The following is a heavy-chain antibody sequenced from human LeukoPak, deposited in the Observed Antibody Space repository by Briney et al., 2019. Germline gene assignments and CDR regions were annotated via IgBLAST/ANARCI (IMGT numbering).Heavy chain of an antibody. CDR1: GYTFTSYG. D-gene: IGHD2-2*02. CDR2: ISAYNGNT. Sequence: EASVQVSCKASGYTFTSYGISWVRQAPGQGLEWMGWISAYNGNTNYAQKLQGRVTMTTDTSTRTAYMEMRSLRSDDTAVYYCARGGRVYCSSTSCYTDWFDPWGQGTLVTVSS. V-gene: IGHV1-18*01. J-gene: IGHJ5*02. CDR3: ARGGRVYCSSTSCYTDWFDP.